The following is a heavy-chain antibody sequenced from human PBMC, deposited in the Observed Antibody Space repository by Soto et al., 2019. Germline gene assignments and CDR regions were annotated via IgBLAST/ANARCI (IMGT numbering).Heavy chain of an antibody. CDR2: ISSSSSYI. J-gene: IGHJ3*02. CDR3: ARVGGGYQLLHAFDI. V-gene: IGHV3-21*01. CDR1: GFTFSSYS. Sequence: GGSLRLSCAASGFTFSSYSMNWVRQAPGKGLEWVSSISSSSSYIYYADSVKGRFTISRDNAKNSLYLQMNSLRAEDTAVYYCARVGGGYQLLHAFDIWGQGTMVTVS. D-gene: IGHD2-2*01.